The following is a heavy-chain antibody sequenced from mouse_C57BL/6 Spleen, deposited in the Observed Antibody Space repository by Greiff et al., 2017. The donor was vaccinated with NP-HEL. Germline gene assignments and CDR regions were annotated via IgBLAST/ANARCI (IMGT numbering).Heavy chain of an antibody. Sequence: QVQLKESGPELVKPGASVKISCKASGYTFTSYWMHWVKQRPGQGLEWIGMIHPNSGSTNYNEKFKSKATLTVDKSSSTAYMQLSSLTSEDSAVYYCARGGYYEDYAMDYWGQGTSVTVSS. V-gene: IGHV1-64*01. CDR3: ARGGYYEDYAMDY. J-gene: IGHJ4*01. D-gene: IGHD2-3*01. CDR1: GYTFTSYW. CDR2: IHPNSGST.